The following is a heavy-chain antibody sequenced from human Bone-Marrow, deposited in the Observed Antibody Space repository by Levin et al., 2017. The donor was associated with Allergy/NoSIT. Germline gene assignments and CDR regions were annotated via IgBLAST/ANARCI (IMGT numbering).Heavy chain of an antibody. Sequence: GGSLRLSCAASGFTLSSYGMNWVRQAPGKGLEWVSYISSSSSTIYYADSVKGRFTISRDNGKNSLFLQMSSLRDEDTAVYYCARDRSQYGGYVGWFDLWGQGTLVTVSS. V-gene: IGHV3-48*02. CDR2: ISSSSSTI. D-gene: IGHD5-12*01. CDR3: ARDRSQYGGYVGWFDL. J-gene: IGHJ5*02. CDR1: GFTLSSYG.